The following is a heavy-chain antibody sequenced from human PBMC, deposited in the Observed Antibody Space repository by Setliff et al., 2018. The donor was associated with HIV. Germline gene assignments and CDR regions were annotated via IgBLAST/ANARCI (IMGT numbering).Heavy chain of an antibody. V-gene: IGHV4-59*08. CDR3: ARDLASSYFDF. CDR1: GGSISSYY. J-gene: IGHJ4*02. Sequence: SETLSLTCTVSGGSISSYYWSWIRQPPGKGLEWIGYIYYSGSTNYNPSLKSRVTISVDTSKNQFSLKLSSVTAADTAVYYCARDLASSYFDFWGQGALVTVSS. D-gene: IGHD3-16*01. CDR2: IYYSGST.